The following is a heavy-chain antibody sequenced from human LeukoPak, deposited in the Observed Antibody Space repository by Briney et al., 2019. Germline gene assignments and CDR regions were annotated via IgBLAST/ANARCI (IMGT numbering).Heavy chain of an antibody. V-gene: IGHV3-23*01. CDR3: VKGYSGPPGSFDY. CDR1: GFTFNIYA. Sequence: GGFLRLSCAASGFTFNIYAMTWVRQAPGKGLEWVSIISGSGVNTYSADSVKGRFTISRDNSKNTVHLQMNSLRAEDTAVYYCVKGYSGPPGSFDYWGQGTLVTVSS. D-gene: IGHD3-10*01. CDR2: ISGSGVNT. J-gene: IGHJ4*02.